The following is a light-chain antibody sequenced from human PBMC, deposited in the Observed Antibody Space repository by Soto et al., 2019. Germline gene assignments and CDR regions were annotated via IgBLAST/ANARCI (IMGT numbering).Light chain of an antibody. V-gene: IGLV2-14*03. CDR1: SSDVGAYIY. CDR2: EVN. CDR3: SASSDIDTKV. J-gene: IGLJ1*01. Sequence: QSALTQPASVSGSPGQSITISCGGTSSDVGAYIYVSWYQQFPGKAPKLILYEVNNRPSAVSNRFSGSKSDTTASLTTSGVQAEDEADYYCSASSDIDTKVFVTGTKVTVL.